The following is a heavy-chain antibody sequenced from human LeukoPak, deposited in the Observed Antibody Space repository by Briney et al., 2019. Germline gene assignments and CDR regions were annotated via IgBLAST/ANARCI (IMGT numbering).Heavy chain of an antibody. J-gene: IGHJ4*02. CDR2: TYYRSKWYN. V-gene: IGHV6-1*01. CDR1: GDSVSSNSAA. Sequence: SQTLSLTCAISGDSVSSNSAAWNWIKQSPSRGLEWLGRTYYRSKWYNDYAVSVKSRITINPDTSKNQFSLQLNSVTPEDTAVYYCAREEGRSSWNPYYFDYWGQGTLVTVSS. D-gene: IGHD6-13*01. CDR3: AREEGRSSWNPYYFDY.